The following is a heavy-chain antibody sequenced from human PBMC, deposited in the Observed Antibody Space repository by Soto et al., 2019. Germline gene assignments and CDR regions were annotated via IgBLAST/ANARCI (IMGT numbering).Heavy chain of an antibody. V-gene: IGHV3-66*01. D-gene: IGHD3-3*01. CDR3: ARTQYYDFWSGYSDY. CDR2: IYSGGST. Sequence: PGGSLRLSCAASGFTVSSNYMSWVRQAPGKGLEWVSVIYSGGSTYYADSVKGRFTISRDNFKNTLYLQMNSLRAEDTAVYYCARTQYYDFWSGYSDYWGQGTLVTVSS. CDR1: GFTVSSNY. J-gene: IGHJ4*02.